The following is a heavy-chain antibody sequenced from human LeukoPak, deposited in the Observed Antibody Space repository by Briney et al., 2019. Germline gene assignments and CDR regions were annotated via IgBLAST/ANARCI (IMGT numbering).Heavy chain of an antibody. Sequence: GGSLRLSCAVYGFTFSTYWMHWVRQAQGKGLVWVSRINSDGSSTSYADSVKGRFTICRDNAKNTLYLQVNSLRAEDPAVYYCARVGYSYGYDYWGQGTRVSVS. CDR1: GFTFSTYW. CDR2: INSDGSST. D-gene: IGHD5-18*01. CDR3: ARVGYSYGYDY. J-gene: IGHJ4*02. V-gene: IGHV3-74*01.